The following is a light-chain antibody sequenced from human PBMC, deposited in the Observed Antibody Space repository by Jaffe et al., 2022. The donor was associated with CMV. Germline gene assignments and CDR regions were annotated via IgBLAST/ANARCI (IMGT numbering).Light chain of an antibody. J-gene: IGKJ1*01. Sequence: ETVLTQSPATLSVSPGEGATLSCRASQSISNLVWYQQKPGQAPRLLMSDVSTRAAGVPARFTGSGSGTEFTLTISSLQSEDFAVYYCQQYNNWPPWTFGQGTKVAMK. V-gene: IGKV3-15*01. CDR3: QQYNNWPPWT. CDR1: QSISN. CDR2: DVS.